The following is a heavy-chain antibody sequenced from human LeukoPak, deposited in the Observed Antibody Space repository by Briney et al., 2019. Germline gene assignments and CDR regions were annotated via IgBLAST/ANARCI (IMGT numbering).Heavy chain of an antibody. Sequence: SETLSLTCTVSGGSISSSSYYWGWIRQPPGKGLEWIGSIYYSGSTYYTPSLKSRVTISVDTSKNQFSLKLSSVTAADTAVYYCASRDYCDSSGYHDYWGQGTLVTVSS. D-gene: IGHD3-22*01. V-gene: IGHV4-39*01. CDR2: IYYSGST. CDR1: GGSISSSSYY. CDR3: ASRDYCDSSGYHDY. J-gene: IGHJ4*02.